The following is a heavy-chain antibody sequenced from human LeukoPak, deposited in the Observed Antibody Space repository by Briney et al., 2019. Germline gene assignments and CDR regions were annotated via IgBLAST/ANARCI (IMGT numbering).Heavy chain of an antibody. CDR2: ISYDGSNK. CDR3: AKESSWGKYGGTGFFDY. CDR1: GFIFSNYR. V-gene: IGHV3-30*18. Sequence: QPGASLRLSCASSGFIFSNYRMHWVRQAPGKGVEWVAIISYDGSNKYYADSVKGRFTISRENSKNTLFLQMNSLRAEDAAVYYCAKESSWGKYGGTGFFDYWGEGTLVTVSS. D-gene: IGHD4-23*01. J-gene: IGHJ4*02.